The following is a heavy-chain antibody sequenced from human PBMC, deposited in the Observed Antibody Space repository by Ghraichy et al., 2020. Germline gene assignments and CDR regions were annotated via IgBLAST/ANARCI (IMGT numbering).Heavy chain of an antibody. CDR1: GDSMSSSNYY. CDR3: AKYVAGSMIDY. CDR2: IYRGGGT. Sequence: SETLSLTCTVSGDSMSSSNYYWGWIRQPPGKGLEWIGSIYRGGGTKYNPSLKSRVTISIDTSESQFSLRLNSVSATDTAVYHCAKYVAGSMIDYWGQGTLVTVSS. D-gene: IGHD2/OR15-2a*01. J-gene: IGHJ4*02. V-gene: IGHV4-39*01.